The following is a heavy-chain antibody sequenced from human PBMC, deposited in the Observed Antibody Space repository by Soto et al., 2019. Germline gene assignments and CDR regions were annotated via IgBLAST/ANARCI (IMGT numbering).Heavy chain of an antibody. D-gene: IGHD2-21*02. CDR3: AREVVTETTLGYFDF. CDR1: GGSFSSDA. Sequence: SVKVSCKASGGSFSSDAITWVRQAPGQGLEWIGEIIPMFATTNYAPEFQDRVTIPADTATTTVYMEVNSLTSDDTAVYYCAREVVTETTLGYFDFWGQGAPVTVSS. V-gene: IGHV1-69*06. CDR2: IIPMFATT. J-gene: IGHJ4*02.